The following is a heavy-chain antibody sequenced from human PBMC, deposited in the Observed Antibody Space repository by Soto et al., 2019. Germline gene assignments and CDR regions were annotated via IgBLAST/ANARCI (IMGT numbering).Heavy chain of an antibody. CDR1: GFTISNYG. V-gene: IGHV3-30-3*01. D-gene: IGHD2-2*01. CDR3: ATTRVGPCSSSICFSGIFDGMDG. Sequence: QVQLVESGGGVVQPGRSLRLSCAASGFTISNYGMHWVRQAPGKGLEWVAVISYDGTITYYADSVKGRFTISRDNSKNTLYLQMNSLRTEDTAVYYCATTRVGPCSSSICFSGIFDGMDGWGQVTTCTVAS. CDR2: ISYDGTIT. J-gene: IGHJ6*02.